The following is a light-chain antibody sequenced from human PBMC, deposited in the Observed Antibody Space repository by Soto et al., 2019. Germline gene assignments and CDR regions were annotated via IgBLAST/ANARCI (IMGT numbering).Light chain of an antibody. V-gene: IGKV3-20*01. CDR2: AAS. CDR3: HQYGTSPWT. J-gene: IGKJ1*01. Sequence: EVVLTQSPCTLSLSPGARATLSCRAIQSVSSNYLAWYQQKPGQAPRVLLYAASTRATGTPDRFIGSGSGTDFTLTISSLEPDDFALYYCHQYGTSPWTFGQGTKVDIK. CDR1: QSVSSNY.